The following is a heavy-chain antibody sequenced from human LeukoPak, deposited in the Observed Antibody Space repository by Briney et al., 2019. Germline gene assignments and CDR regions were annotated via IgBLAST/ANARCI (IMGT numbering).Heavy chain of an antibody. V-gene: IGHV3-21*01. CDR1: GFTFSSYS. J-gene: IGHJ2*01. D-gene: IGHD6-19*01. Sequence: GGSLRLSCAASGFTFSSYSMNWVRQAPGKGLEWVSSISSSGSYIYYADSVKGRFTISRDNAKNSLYLQMNSLRAEDTAVYYCAREGRYSGWYQNWYFDLWGRGTLVTVSS. CDR2: ISSSGSYI. CDR3: AREGRYSGWYQNWYFDL.